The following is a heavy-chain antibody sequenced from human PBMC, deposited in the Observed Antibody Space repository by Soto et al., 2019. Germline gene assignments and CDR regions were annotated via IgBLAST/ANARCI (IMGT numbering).Heavy chain of an antibody. CDR2: ISGSGGST. J-gene: IGHJ4*02. CDR3: AKEFGYDILTGSSRLLGY. CDR1: GFTFSSYA. Sequence: GGSLRLSCAASGFTFSSYAMSWVRQAPGKGLEWVSAISGSGGSTYYADSVKGRFTISRDNSKNTLYLQMNSLRAEDTAVYYCAKEFGYDILTGSSRLLGYWGQGTLVTVSS. V-gene: IGHV3-23*01. D-gene: IGHD3-9*01.